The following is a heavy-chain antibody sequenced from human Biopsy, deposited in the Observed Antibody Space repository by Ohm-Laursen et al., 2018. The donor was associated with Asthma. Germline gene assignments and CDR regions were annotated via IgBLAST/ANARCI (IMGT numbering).Heavy chain of an antibody. V-gene: IGHV3-30*18. CDR3: AKDVFPGWELRRGPDY. D-gene: IGHD1-26*01. CDR1: GFTFSRFG. CDR2: VSYDGDNK. J-gene: IGHJ4*02. Sequence: SSLRLSCAASGFTFSRFGMEWVRQAPGKGLEWVAGVSYDGDNKHYADSVKGRFTVSRDNSRNTLHLQMNSLRAEDTAVYYCAKDVFPGWELRRGPDYWGQGTLVTVSS.